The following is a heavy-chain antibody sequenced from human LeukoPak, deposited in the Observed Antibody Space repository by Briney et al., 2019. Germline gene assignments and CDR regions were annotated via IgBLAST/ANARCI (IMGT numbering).Heavy chain of an antibody. V-gene: IGHV3-9*01. CDR1: GFTFDDYA. Sequence: GRSLRLSCAASGFTFDDYAMHWVRQAPGKGLEWVSGISWNSGSIGYADSVKGRFTISRDNAKNSLYLQMNSLRAEDTALYYCAKYSGYDLAPTDYFDYWGQGTLVTVSS. CDR3: AKYSGYDLAPTDYFDY. D-gene: IGHD5-12*01. CDR2: ISWNSGSI. J-gene: IGHJ4*02.